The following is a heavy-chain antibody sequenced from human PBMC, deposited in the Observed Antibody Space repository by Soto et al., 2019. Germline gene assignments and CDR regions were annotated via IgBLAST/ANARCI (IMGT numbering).Heavy chain of an antibody. CDR3: AKVGGGPEYYFDY. V-gene: IGHV3-9*01. Sequence: HPGGSLRLSCAASGFTFDDYVMTWVRQAPGKGLEWVSGISWNSGTIVYADSVKGRFTISRDNAKNSLYLEMSNLRPEDTALYYCAKVGGGPEYYFDYWGQGTLVTVS. D-gene: IGHD3-10*01. CDR2: ISWNSGTI. CDR1: GFTFDDYV. J-gene: IGHJ4*02.